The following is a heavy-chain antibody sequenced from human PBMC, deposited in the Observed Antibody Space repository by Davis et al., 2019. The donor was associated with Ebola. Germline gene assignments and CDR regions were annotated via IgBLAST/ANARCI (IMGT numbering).Heavy chain of an antibody. J-gene: IGHJ6*02. CDR2: ISSSSSYI. V-gene: IGHV3-21*01. CDR1: EFTFNTYS. Sequence: PGGSLRLSCAASEFTFNTYSMNWVRQAPGKGLEWVSSISSSSSYIYYADSVKGRFTISRDNAKNSLYLQMNSLRAEDTAVYYYARGELAARPGYYYGMDVWGQGTTVTVSS. CDR3: ARGELAARPGYYYGMDV. D-gene: IGHD6-6*01.